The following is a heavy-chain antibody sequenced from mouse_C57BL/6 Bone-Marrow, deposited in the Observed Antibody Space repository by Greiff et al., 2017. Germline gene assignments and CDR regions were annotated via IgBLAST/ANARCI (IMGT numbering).Heavy chain of an antibody. V-gene: IGHV3-6*01. CDR1: GYSITSGYY. CDR2: ISYDGSN. CDR3: ARRNYSYYAMDY. D-gene: IGHD1-1*02. J-gene: IGHJ4*01. Sequence: DVKLQESGPGLVKPSQSLSLTCSVTGYSITSGYYWNWIRQFPGNKLEWMGYISYDGSNNYNPSLKNRISITRDTSKNQFFLKLNSVTTEDTATYYCARRNYSYYAMDYWGQGTSVTVSS.